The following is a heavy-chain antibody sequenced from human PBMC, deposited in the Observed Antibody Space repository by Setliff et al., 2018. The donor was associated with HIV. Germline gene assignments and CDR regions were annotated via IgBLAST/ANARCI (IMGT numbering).Heavy chain of an antibody. D-gene: IGHD2-2*01. V-gene: IGHV3-48*04. CDR1: GFTFSSYG. J-gene: IGHJ4*02. CDR2: ISLDTRPI. CDR3: VRDTTSGWMLTS. Sequence: GESLKISCAASGFTFSSYGMHWVRQAPGKGLEWVAYISLDTRPIYYADSVRGRFTVSRDNAGASLFLQMNSLRAEDTAVYYCVRDTTSGWMLTSWGQGTLVTVSS.